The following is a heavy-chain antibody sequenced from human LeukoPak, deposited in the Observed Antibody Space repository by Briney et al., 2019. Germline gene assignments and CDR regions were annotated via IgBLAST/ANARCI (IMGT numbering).Heavy chain of an antibody. CDR3: ATRGGGRGIAAAGDSAY. J-gene: IGHJ4*02. CDR2: FYNSGKT. D-gene: IGHD6-13*01. V-gene: IGHV4-38-2*02. CDR1: DSSITSDFY. Sequence: SSQTLSLTCTVSDSSITSDFYWGWLRQPPGKGLEWIGSFYNSGKTYYKPSLESRVTISMDTSKKQFSLKVSSVTAADTAVYYCATRGGGRGIAAAGDSAYWGQGILVTVSS.